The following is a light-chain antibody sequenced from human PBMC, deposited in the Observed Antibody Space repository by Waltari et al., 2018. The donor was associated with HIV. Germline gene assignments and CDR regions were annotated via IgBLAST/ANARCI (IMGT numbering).Light chain of an antibody. CDR2: QVT. CDR3: QAWDSSTVV. Sequence: SYELTQPPSVSVSPGQTASITCPGDILGEKFACWYKQKPGQSPVLVIYQVTKRPSGIPERFSGFNSGNTATLTISGTQAMDEADYYCQAWDSSTVVFGGGTKLTVL. CDR1: ILGEKF. J-gene: IGLJ2*01. V-gene: IGLV3-1*01.